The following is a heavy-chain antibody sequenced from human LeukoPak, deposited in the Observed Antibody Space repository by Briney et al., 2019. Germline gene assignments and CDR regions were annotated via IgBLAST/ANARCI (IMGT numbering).Heavy chain of an antibody. J-gene: IGHJ3*02. CDR2: ILHSGRT. CDR3: ARECGYSGYIGLRAFDI. D-gene: IGHD5-12*01. V-gene: IGHV4-34*12. CDR1: GGSFSGYY. Sequence: LETLSLTCAVYGGSFSGYYWSWIRQPPGKGLEWIGEILHSGRTNYNPSLKSRVTISVDTSKNQFSLKLSSVTAADTAVYYCARECGYSGYIGLRAFDIWGQGTMVTVSS.